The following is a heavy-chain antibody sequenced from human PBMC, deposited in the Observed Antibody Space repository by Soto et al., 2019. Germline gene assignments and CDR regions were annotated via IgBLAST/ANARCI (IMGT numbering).Heavy chain of an antibody. CDR3: IHSRCGGDCLRSYSSHYYYGLDV. Sequence: QITLKESGPTLVKPTQTLTLTCSVSGFSLNTGGLGVGWIRQPPGKALEWLALIYCDDDKRYSPSLRNRLSISKDTSNSLVVFTMTNMDPVDTATYYCIHSRCGGDCLRSYSSHYYYGLDVWGQGTTVTVSS. J-gene: IGHJ6*02. CDR2: IYCDDDK. D-gene: IGHD2-21*02. V-gene: IGHV2-5*02. CDR1: GFSLNTGGLG.